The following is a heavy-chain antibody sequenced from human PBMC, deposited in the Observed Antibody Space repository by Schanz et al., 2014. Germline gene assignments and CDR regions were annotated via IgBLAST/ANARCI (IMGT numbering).Heavy chain of an antibody. Sequence: ESGGCVVQPGTSLRLSCAASGFTFRGHAMHWVRQAPGQGLEKVAVTSTDGTKTYYAASVRGRFTISRDNSKNTVYLQMNSLRSEDTAVYYCTRDRGALINHNDALDLWGQGTMVSVSS. D-gene: IGHD3-16*01. CDR2: TSTDGTKT. J-gene: IGHJ3*01. CDR3: TRDRGALINHNDALDL. CDR1: GFTFRGHA. V-gene: IGHV3-30*04.